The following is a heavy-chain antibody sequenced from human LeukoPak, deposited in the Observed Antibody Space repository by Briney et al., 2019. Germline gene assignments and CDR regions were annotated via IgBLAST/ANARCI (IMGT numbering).Heavy chain of an antibody. D-gene: IGHD3-22*01. CDR2: IYYSGST. J-gene: IGHJ4*02. CDR1: GGSVSSNIYY. V-gene: IGHV4-61*01. Sequence: PSETLSLTCTVSGGSVSSNIYYWNWIRQPPGKGLEWIGYIYYSGSTNYNPSLKSRVTISVDTSKNQFSLKLTSLTAADTAVYYCARLSDSDSSGYYWGFEYWGQGTLVTVSS. CDR3: ARLSDSDSSGYYWGFEY.